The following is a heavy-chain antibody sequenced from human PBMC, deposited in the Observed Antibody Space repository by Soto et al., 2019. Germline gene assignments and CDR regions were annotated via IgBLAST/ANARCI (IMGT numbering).Heavy chain of an antibody. V-gene: IGHV3-73*02. D-gene: IGHD1-26*01. Sequence: EVQLVESGGGLVQPGGSLKLSCAASGFTFSGSAMHWVRQASGKGLEWVGRIRSKANSYATAYAASVKGRFTISRDDSKNTAYLQMNSLKTEDTGVYYCTHRAYSGSYLVDYWGQGTLVTVSS. CDR2: IRSKANSYAT. CDR3: THRAYSGSYLVDY. CDR1: GFTFSGSA. J-gene: IGHJ4*02.